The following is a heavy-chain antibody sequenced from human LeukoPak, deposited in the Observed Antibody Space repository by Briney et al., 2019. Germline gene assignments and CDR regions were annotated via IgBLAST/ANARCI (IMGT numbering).Heavy chain of an antibody. J-gene: IGHJ4*02. CDR1: GGTFSSYA. CDR3: ARGLRPHGGRLYFDY. Sequence: ASVKVSCKASGGTFSSYAISWVRQAPGQGLEWMGGIIPIFGTANYAQKFQGRVTITTDESTSTAYMELSSLRSDDTAVYYCARGLRPHGGRLYFDYWGQGTLVTVSS. CDR2: IIPIFGTA. V-gene: IGHV1-69*05. D-gene: IGHD4-17*01.